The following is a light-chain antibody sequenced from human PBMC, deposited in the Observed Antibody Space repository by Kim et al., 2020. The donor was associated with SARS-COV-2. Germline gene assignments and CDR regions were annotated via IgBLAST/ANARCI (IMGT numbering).Light chain of an antibody. Sequence: VVTQPPSVSAAPGQKVTISCSGSRSNIGNNPVSWYQQFPGTAPKLITYDNDKRPSGIPDRFSSSKSGTSATLGITGLRTGDEADYYCATWDSSLSVGVFGGGTQLTVL. J-gene: IGLJ3*02. CDR2: DND. CDR3: ATWDSSLSVGV. V-gene: IGLV1-51*01. CDR1: RSNIGNNP.